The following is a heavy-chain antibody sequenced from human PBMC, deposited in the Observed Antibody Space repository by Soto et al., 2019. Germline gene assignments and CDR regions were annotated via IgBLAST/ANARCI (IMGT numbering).Heavy chain of an antibody. D-gene: IGHD2-21*02. Sequence: PQNLPLPCTVSGASTRAYHWRWSRQPPGKGLEWIGYMYNTGSTVYNPSFKSRVTISVDTSKNQFSLKLNSVTAADTAVYYCARDLWGYCGTDCYPLDVWGQGTTVS. CDR2: MYNTGST. V-gene: IGHV4-59*01. J-gene: IGHJ6*02. CDR1: GASTRAYH. CDR3: ARDLWGYCGTDCYPLDV.